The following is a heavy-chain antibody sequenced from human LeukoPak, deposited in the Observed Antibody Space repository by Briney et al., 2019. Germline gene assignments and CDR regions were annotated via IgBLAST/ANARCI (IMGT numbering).Heavy chain of an antibody. CDR1: GFTFSSYT. Sequence: GGSLRLSCAASGFTFSSYTMNWVRQAPGKGLEWVANIKQDGSEKYYVDSVKGRLTISRDNAKNSLYLELNSLRAEDTAVYYCARDKFGGYWGQGTLVTVSS. CDR2: IKQDGSEK. CDR3: ARDKFGGY. V-gene: IGHV3-7*01. D-gene: IGHD3-16*01. J-gene: IGHJ4*02.